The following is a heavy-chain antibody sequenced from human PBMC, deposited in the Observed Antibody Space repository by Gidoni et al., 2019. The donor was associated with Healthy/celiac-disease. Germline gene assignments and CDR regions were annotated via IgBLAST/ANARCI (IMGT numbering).Heavy chain of an antibody. Sequence: QVTLKESGPALVKPTQTLTLTCTFSGFSLSTSGMRVSWIRQPPGKALEWLARSDWDDDKFYSTSLKTRLTISKNTSKNQVVLTMTNMDPVDTATYYCARNYGDYYFDYWGQGTLVTVSS. V-gene: IGHV2-70*04. CDR1: GFSLSTSGMR. J-gene: IGHJ4*02. CDR3: ARNYGDYYFDY. D-gene: IGHD4-17*01. CDR2: SDWDDDK.